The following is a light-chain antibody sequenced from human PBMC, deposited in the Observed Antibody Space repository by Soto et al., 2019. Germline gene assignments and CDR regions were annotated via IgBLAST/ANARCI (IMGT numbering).Light chain of an antibody. V-gene: IGKV1-5*01. CDR1: QSISSW. J-gene: IGKJ1*01. CDR3: QQYKSYWT. Sequence: DIQLTQSPSTLSASVGDRVTITCRASQSISSWLAWYQQKPGKAPTLLIYDASSLESGVPSRFSGSGSGTEFTLTISSLQPDDFATYYCQQYKSYWTFGQGTKVEIK. CDR2: DAS.